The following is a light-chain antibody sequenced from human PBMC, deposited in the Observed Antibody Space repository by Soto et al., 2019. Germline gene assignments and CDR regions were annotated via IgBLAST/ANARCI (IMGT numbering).Light chain of an antibody. Sequence: EIVLTRSPGTLSLSPGERATLSCRASQSVSSNYLAWYQQKSGQAPRLLIYGASSRATGIPDRFSGSGSGTDFTLTISRLEPEDFAVYYCQQYGGSPRTFGQGTKVEIK. CDR2: GAS. CDR1: QSVSSNY. J-gene: IGKJ1*01. CDR3: QQYGGSPRT. V-gene: IGKV3-20*01.